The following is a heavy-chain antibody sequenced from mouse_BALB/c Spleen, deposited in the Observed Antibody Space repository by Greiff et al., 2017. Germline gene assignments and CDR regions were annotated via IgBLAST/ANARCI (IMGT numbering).Heavy chain of an antibody. CDR2: ISYSGST. Sequence: VQLQQSGPGLVKPSQSLSLTCTVTGYSITSDYAWNWIRQFPGNKLEWMGYISYSGSTSYNPSLKSRISITRDTSKNQFFLQLNSVTTEDTATYYCARYGDYDRFAYWGQGTLVTVSA. J-gene: IGHJ3*01. D-gene: IGHD2-4*01. CDR3: ARYGDYDRFAY. CDR1: GYSITSDYA. V-gene: IGHV3-2*02.